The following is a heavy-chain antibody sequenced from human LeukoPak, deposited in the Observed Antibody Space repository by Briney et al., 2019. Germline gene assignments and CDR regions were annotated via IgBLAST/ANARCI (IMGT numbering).Heavy chain of an antibody. CDR3: AGEAVGYRTFDY. J-gene: IGHJ4*02. CDR1: GFTFSSYA. CDR2: ISGSGGST. V-gene: IGHV3-23*01. D-gene: IGHD5-12*01. Sequence: GGSLRLSCAASGFTFSSYAMSWVRQAPGKGLEWVSVISGSGGSTYYADSVKGRFTISRDNSKNTLYLQMDSLRAEDTAVYYCAGEAVGYRTFDYWGQGTQVTVSS.